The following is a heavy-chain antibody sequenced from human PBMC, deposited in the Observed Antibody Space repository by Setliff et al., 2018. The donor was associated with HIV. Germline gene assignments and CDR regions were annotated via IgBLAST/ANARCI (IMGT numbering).Heavy chain of an antibody. V-gene: IGHV1-2*02. D-gene: IGHD2-21*01. Sequence: ASVKVSCKASGYTFTDYYMHWVRQAPGQGLAWMGWINPNSGGTKSAQTFQGRVTMARDTSINTAYMDLSRLRSDDTAIYYCARDKLEETAESLWGPMKNDAFDIWGPGTLVTV. J-gene: IGHJ3*02. CDR3: ARDKLEETAESLWGPMKNDAFDI. CDR2: INPNSGGT. CDR1: GYTFTDYY.